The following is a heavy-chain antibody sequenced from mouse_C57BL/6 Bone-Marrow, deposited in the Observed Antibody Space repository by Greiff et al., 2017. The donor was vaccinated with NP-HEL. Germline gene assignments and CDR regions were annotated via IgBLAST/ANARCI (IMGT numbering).Heavy chain of an antibody. J-gene: IGHJ4*01. CDR1: GYTFTSYG. D-gene: IGHD2-4*01. CDR3: ARAVYYDYDRGSMDY. Sequence: VQLQESGAELARPGASVKLSCKASGYTFTSYGISWVKQSTGQGLEWIGEIYPRSGNTYYNEKFKGKAPLTADKSSRTAYMELRSLTSEDSAVYFCARAVYYDYDRGSMDYWGQGTAVTVSA. V-gene: IGHV1-81*01. CDR2: IYPRSGNT.